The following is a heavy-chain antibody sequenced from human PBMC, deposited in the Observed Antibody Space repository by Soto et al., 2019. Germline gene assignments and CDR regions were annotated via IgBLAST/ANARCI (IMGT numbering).Heavy chain of an antibody. V-gene: IGHV3-30*18. D-gene: IGHD6-19*01. Sequence: QVQLVESGGGVVQPGRSLRLSCAASGFTFSSYGMHWVRQAPGKGLEWVAVISYDGSNKYYADSVKGRFTISRDNPKNSLYLQMNSLGAEDTAVYECAKGSSVAGSLDYWGQGTLVTFSS. CDR2: ISYDGSNK. CDR1: GFTFSSYG. J-gene: IGHJ4*02. CDR3: AKGSSVAGSLDY.